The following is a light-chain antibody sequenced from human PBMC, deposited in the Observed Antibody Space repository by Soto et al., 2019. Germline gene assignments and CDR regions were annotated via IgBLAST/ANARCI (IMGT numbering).Light chain of an antibody. CDR2: AAS. V-gene: IGKV1D-12*01. J-gene: IGKJ5*01. CDR1: QDIAGY. CDR3: QQAYSFPNT. Sequence: DILTTQSLHSVSTYVGDRDTNTGRASQDIAGYLAWYQHKPGRTPELLIHAASRLQSGVPARFSGSGSGTDFTLSINSLQPEDFATYYCQQAYSFPNTSAQRARLEI.